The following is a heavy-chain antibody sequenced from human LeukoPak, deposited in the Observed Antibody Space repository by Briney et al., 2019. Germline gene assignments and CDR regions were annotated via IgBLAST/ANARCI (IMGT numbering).Heavy chain of an antibody. CDR1: GFTFGAYC. CDR3: TKDISSGRPAPYGMDV. J-gene: IGHJ6*02. D-gene: IGHD3-10*01. V-gene: IGHV3-9*01. Sequence: QPGRSLRLSCAVSGFTFGAYCMHWVRQPPGKGLEWVSAINWNSDTIHYADSVRGRFTISRDNAKNTLYLQMNSLRVEDTAFYFCTKDISSGRPAPYGMDVWGHGTTVTVSS. CDR2: INWNSDTI.